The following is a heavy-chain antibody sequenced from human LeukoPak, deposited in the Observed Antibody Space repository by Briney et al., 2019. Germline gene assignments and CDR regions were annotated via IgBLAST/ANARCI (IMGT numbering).Heavy chain of an antibody. CDR1: GFTFTSSA. CDR3: AAVPGIAAAGTNFDY. J-gene: IGHJ4*02. D-gene: IGHD6-13*01. Sequence: SVKVSCKASGFTFTSSAVQWVRQARGQRLEWIGWIVVGSGNTNYAQKFQERVTITRDMSTSTAYMKLSSLRSEDTAVYYRAAVPGIAAAGTNFDYWGQGTLVTVSS. V-gene: IGHV1-58*01. CDR2: IVVGSGNT.